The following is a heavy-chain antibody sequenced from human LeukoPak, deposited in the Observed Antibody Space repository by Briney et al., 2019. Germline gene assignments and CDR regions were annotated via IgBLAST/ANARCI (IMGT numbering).Heavy chain of an antibody. D-gene: IGHD6-13*01. CDR2: IIPILGIA. Sequence: ASVKVSCKASGGTFSSYAISWVRQAPGQGLEWMGRIIPILGIANYAQKFQGRVTITADKSTSTAYMELSSLRSEDTAVYYCARLGVAAAGTTRLATPLPGESPAPYDYWGQGTLVTVSS. V-gene: IGHV1-69*04. CDR1: GGTFSSYA. J-gene: IGHJ4*02. CDR3: ARLGVAAAGTTRLATPLPGESPAPYDY.